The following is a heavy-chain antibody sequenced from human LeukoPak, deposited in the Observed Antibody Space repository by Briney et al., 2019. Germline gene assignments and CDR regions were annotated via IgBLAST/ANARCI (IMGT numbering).Heavy chain of an antibody. CDR3: AREGSGNYYYMDV. Sequence: GGSLRLSCAASGFTFRSYAMSWVRQAPGKGLEWVSSISSSSSYIYYADSVKGRFTISRDNAKNSLYLQMNSLRAEDTAVYYCAREGSGNYYYMDVWGKGTTVTVSS. CDR1: GFTFRSYA. J-gene: IGHJ6*03. CDR2: ISSSSSYI. V-gene: IGHV3-21*01. D-gene: IGHD3-10*01.